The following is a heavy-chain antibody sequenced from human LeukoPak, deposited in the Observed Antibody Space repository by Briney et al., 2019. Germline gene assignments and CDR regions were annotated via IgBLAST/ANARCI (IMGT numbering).Heavy chain of an antibody. CDR2: ISSRSSYI. J-gene: IGHJ4*02. CDR3: ASGSTVTGVDY. D-gene: IGHD4-17*01. V-gene: IGHV3-21*01. Sequence: GGSLRLSCAASGFTFSSYSMNWVRQAPGKGLEWVSSISSRSSYIYYADSVKGRFTISRDNAKNSLYLQMNSLRAEDTAVYYCASGSTVTGVDYWGQGTLVTVSS. CDR1: GFTFSSYS.